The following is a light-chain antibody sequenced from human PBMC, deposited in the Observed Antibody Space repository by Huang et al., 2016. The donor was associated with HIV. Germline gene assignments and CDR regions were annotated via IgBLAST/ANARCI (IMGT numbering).Light chain of an antibody. CDR3: QHYDNYPYT. Sequence: DIQMTQSPSSLSASIGDRVTITCQASKDINHALNLYQQKPGKAPKLLIYAASNLQTGVPSRFGGRGSGTYFTFTISSLQPEDIATYYCQHYDNYPYTFGQGTKLEI. CDR1: KDINHA. J-gene: IGKJ2*01. CDR2: AAS. V-gene: IGKV1-33*01.